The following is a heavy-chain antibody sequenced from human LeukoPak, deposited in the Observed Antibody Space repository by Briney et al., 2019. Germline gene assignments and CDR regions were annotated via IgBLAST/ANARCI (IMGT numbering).Heavy chain of an antibody. J-gene: IGHJ3*02. V-gene: IGHV4-38-2*02. CDR3: ASSYGDYYDAFDI. CDR1: GYSISSGYH. D-gene: IGHD4-17*01. CDR2: ISHTGST. Sequence: SETLSLTCTVSGYSISSGYHWAWIRQPPGKGLEWIGSISHTGSTYYNPSLKSRVTILVDTSKNQFSLKLSSVTAADTAVYYCASSYGDYYDAFDIWGQGTMVTVSS.